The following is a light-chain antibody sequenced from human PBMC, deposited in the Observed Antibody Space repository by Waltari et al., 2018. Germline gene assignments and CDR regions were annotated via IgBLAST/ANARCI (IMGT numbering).Light chain of an antibody. CDR3: QQAHTFPLT. Sequence: DTQMTQFTSAVPAFVGGRVTITCRASQALGIWLAWYQQKPGKAPKLLIYQASTLQSGVPSRFSGSGSGTDFTLTISSLQPEDFATYYCQQAHTFPLTFGGGTKVEIK. CDR1: QALGIW. CDR2: QAS. J-gene: IGKJ4*01. V-gene: IGKV1-12*01.